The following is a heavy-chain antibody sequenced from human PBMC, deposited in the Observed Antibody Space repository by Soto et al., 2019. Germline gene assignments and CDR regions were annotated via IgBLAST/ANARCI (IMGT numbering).Heavy chain of an antibody. V-gene: IGHV3-33*01. CDR1: GFTFTNHG. J-gene: IGHJ4*02. CDR2: IWSDGNNR. Sequence: QMQLVESGGGVVQPGRSLRLSCAASGFTFTNHGMHWVRQAPGKGLEWVAVIWSDGNNRYYADSVKGRFTVSRDNSRNTLSLQMNSLRAEDTGVYYCEREYHYDSSGCIDFWGQGTLVTVSS. D-gene: IGHD3-22*01. CDR3: EREYHYDSSGCIDF.